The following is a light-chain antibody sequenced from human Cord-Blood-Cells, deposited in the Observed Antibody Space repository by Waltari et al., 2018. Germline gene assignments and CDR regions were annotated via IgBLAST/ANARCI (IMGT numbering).Light chain of an antibody. CDR1: QSVSSN. J-gene: IGKJ1*01. CDR2: GAS. V-gene: IGKV3-15*01. CDR3: QQYNNWPPWT. Sequence: EIVMTQPPATLSVSPGERATLSCRASQSVSSNLAWYQQKPGQAPRLLIDGASTRATGIPARFSGSGSGTEFTLTSSSLRSEEFAVYYYQQYNNWPPWTFGQGPKVEIK.